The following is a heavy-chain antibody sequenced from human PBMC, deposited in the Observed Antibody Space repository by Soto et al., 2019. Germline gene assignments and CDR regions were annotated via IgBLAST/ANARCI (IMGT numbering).Heavy chain of an antibody. D-gene: IGHD2-2*01. V-gene: IGHV6-1*01. J-gene: IGHJ6*02. Sequence: SQTLSLTCAISGDSVSSNSAALNLIRQSPSRGLEWLGRTYYRSKWYNDYAVSVKSRITINPDTSKNQFSLQLNSVTPEDTAVYYCARDHCSSTSCYGYYYYGMDVWGQGTTVTVSS. CDR2: TYYRSKWYN. CDR3: ARDHCSSTSCYGYYYYGMDV. CDR1: GDSVSSNSAA.